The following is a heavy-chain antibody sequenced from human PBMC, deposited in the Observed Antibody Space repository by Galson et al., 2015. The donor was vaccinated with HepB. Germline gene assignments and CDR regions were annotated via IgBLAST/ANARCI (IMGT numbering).Heavy chain of an antibody. CDR1: GFTFGSHA. CDR3: TKEIGYCSGGTCYRRENYFDF. Sequence: SLRLSCAASGFTFGSHAMSWVRQAPGKGLEWVSATSGSGGSTYYADSVKGRFTISRDNSKNTLDLQMNSLRAEDTAVYYCTKEIGYCSGGTCYRRENYFDFWGQGTLVTVSS. CDR2: TSGSGGST. J-gene: IGHJ4*02. D-gene: IGHD2-15*01. V-gene: IGHV3-23*01.